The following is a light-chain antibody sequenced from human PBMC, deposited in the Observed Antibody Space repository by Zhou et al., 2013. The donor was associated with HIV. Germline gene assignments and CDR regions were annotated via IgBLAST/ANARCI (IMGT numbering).Light chain of an antibody. CDR1: QTIDTY. J-gene: IGKJ1*01. CDR3: QQSYNMSWT. V-gene: IGKV1-39*01. Sequence: DIQMTQFPSSLSASVGDRVSITCRASQTIDTYLNWYQQKLGKAPNLLIYGTSTLQSGVPSRFSGSGSGTDFTLTISSLQPEDFATYYCQQSYNMSWTFGQGTK. CDR2: GTS.